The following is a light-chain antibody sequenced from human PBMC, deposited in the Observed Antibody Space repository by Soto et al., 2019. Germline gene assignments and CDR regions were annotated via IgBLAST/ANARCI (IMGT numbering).Light chain of an antibody. Sequence: QSALTQPASVYGSPGQSITISCTGTSSDVGGYNYVSWYQQHPGKAPKLMIYDVSNRPSGVSNRFSGSKSGNTASLTISGLQAEDEADYYCSSYTGSSTLGFGTGTKVTVL. CDR1: SSDVGGYNY. CDR3: SSYTGSSTLG. CDR2: DVS. V-gene: IGLV2-14*01. J-gene: IGLJ1*01.